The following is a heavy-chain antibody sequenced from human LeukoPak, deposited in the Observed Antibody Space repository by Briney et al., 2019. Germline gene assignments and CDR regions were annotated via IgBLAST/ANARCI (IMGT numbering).Heavy chain of an antibody. CDR1: GFTFDDYA. CDR2: ITWNRDNI. CDR3: AKDLGSAITSALVLDV. V-gene: IGHV3-9*01. Sequence: GGSLRLSCAASGFTFDDYAMHWVRQAPGKGLEWVSGITWNRDNIGYGDSVKGRFTISRDNVKNALYLQMTSLRPEDTALYYCAKDLGSAITSALVLDVWGQGTTVIVSS. D-gene: IGHD2-15*01. J-gene: IGHJ6*02.